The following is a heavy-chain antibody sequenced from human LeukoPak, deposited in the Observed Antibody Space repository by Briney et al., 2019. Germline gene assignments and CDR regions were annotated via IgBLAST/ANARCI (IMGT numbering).Heavy chain of an antibody. V-gene: IGHV4-59*01. Sequence: SETLSLTCTVSGGSISSNYWSWIRQPTGKGPEWIGYIYYSGSTNYNPSLKSRVTISVDTSKNQFSLTLRSVTAADTAVYYCAKHLTNAYYDMIWFDPWGQGTLVTVSS. CDR3: AKHLTNAYYDMIWFDP. CDR1: GGSISSNY. CDR2: IYYSGST. J-gene: IGHJ5*02. D-gene: IGHD3-16*01.